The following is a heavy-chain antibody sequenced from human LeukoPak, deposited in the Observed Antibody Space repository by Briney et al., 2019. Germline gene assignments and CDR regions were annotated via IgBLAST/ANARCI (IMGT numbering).Heavy chain of an antibody. J-gene: IGHJ3*02. CDR3: ARGGEQVGATGAFDI. V-gene: IGHV4-34*01. D-gene: IGHD1-26*01. Sequence: PSETLSLTCAVYGGSFSGYYWSWIRQPPGKGLEWIGEINHSGSTNYNPSLKSRVTISVDTSKNQFSLKQSSVPAADTAVYYCARGGEQVGATGAFDIWGQGTMVTVSS. CDR1: GGSFSGYY. CDR2: INHSGST.